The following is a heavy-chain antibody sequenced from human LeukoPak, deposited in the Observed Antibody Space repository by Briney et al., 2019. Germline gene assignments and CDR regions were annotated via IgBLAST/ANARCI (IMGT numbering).Heavy chain of an antibody. D-gene: IGHD3-3*01. J-gene: IGHJ4*02. CDR2: IKPKSGAT. CDR1: RYTFTGHF. Sequence: GASVKVSCKTSRYTFTGHFMNWVRQAPEQGLEWMGWIKPKSGATAYAQKFQGRVTMTRDTAINTAYLEVSGLTPDDTAVYYCARVREWEEISGAIPDYFDYWGQGTLITVSS. CDR3: ARVREWEEISGAIPDYFDY. V-gene: IGHV1-2*02.